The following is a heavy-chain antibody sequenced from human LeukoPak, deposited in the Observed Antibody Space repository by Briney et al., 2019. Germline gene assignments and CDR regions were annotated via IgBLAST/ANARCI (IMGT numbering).Heavy chain of an antibody. J-gene: IGHJ4*02. CDR1: GFTFSNYA. D-gene: IGHD5-24*01. CDR2: ISGSGGSA. Sequence: PGGSLRLSCAASGFTFSNYAMAWLRQAPGKGLEWVSGISGSGGSAYYADSVKGRFTISRDNSKNTPFLLMDSLRAEDTAVYYCARDLEGMMAEGYDYWGQGTLVTVSS. CDR3: ARDLEGMMAEGYDY. V-gene: IGHV3-23*01.